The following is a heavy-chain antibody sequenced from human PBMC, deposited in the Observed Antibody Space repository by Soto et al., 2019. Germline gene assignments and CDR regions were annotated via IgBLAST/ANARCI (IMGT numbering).Heavy chain of an antibody. Sequence: QITLKESGPALVKPTQTLTLTCTFSGFSLTTNGVGVAWIRQPPGKALEWLALINWDDDRHYNPSLTSRLTITKDTAKNQLVLTMTNMDPVDTATYYCAHKEFRTSSPFDFGGPGILVTVSS. CDR3: AHKEFRTSSPFDF. J-gene: IGHJ4*02. V-gene: IGHV2-5*02. CDR1: GFSLTTNGVG. CDR2: INWDDDR.